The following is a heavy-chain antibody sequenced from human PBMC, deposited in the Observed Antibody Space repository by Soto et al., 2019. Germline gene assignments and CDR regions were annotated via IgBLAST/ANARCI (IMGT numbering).Heavy chain of an antibody. V-gene: IGHV3-15*01. CDR3: TVDSMRPY. Sequence: GGSLRLSCAASGFTASNFWMSWVRQAPGKGLEWIALIKRESEGGTADFAPLVKGRFTISRDDLKNTLYLDMNSLKTKDTAVYYCTVDSMRPYWGQGTMVTVSS. J-gene: IGHJ4*02. CDR1: GFTASNFW. CDR2: IKRESEGGTA.